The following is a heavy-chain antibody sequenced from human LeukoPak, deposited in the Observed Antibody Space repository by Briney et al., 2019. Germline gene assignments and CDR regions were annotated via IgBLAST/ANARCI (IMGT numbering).Heavy chain of an antibody. CDR3: ARGRDIVVVPAAISTYQSGMDV. V-gene: IGHV4-34*01. J-gene: IGHJ6*02. CDR2: INHSGST. D-gene: IGHD2-2*01. Sequence: PSETLSLTCAVYGGSFSGYYWSWIRQPPGKGLEWIGEINHSGSTNYNPSLKSRVTISVDTSKNQFSLKLSSVTAADTAVYYCARGRDIVVVPAAISTYQSGMDVWGQGTTVTVSS. CDR1: GGSFSGYY.